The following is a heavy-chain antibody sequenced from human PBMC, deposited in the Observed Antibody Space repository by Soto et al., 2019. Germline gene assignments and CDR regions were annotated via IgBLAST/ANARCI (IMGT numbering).Heavy chain of an antibody. CDR3: ARAAAASFDY. CDR2: INHSGST. V-gene: IGHV4-34*01. J-gene: IGHJ4*02. Sequence: QVQLQQWGAGLLKPSETLSLTCAVYGGSFSGYYWSWIRQPPGKGLEWIGEINHSGSTNYHPSLKSRVPLSVDTSKNPFSLKLSSVTAADTAVYYCARAAAASFDYWGQGTLVTVSS. D-gene: IGHD6-13*01. CDR1: GGSFSGYY.